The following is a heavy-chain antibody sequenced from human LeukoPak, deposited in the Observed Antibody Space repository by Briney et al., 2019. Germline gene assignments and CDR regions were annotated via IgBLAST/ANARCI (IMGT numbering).Heavy chain of an antibody. D-gene: IGHD5-12*01. CDR1: GYTFTGYY. CDR3: ARDAGDSGYDYSFDY. CDR2: INPNSGGT. J-gene: IGHJ4*02. Sequence: ASVKVSCKASGYTFTGYYMHWVRQAPGQGLEWMGWINPNSGGTNYAQKFQGRVTMTRDTSISTAYMELSRLRSDDTAVYYCARDAGDSGYDYSFDYWGQGTLVTVSS. V-gene: IGHV1-2*02.